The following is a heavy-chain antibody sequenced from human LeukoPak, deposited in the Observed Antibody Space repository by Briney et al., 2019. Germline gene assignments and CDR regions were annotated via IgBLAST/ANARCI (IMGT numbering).Heavy chain of an antibody. CDR2: IYPGGSDT. V-gene: IGHV5-51*01. CDR1: GYSFTSYW. J-gene: IGHJ6*03. Sequence: GESLKISCKGSGYSFTSYWIGWVRQMPGKGLEWMGIIYPGGSDTRYSPSFQGQVTISADKSISTAYLQWSSLKASDTAMYYCARHNYGDPYYYYYYMDVWGKGTTVTVSS. D-gene: IGHD4-17*01. CDR3: ARHNYGDPYYYYYYMDV.